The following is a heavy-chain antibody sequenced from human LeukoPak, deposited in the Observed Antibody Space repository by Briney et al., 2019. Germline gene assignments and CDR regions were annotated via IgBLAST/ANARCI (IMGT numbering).Heavy chain of an antibody. CDR3: ARDGGWPGYFQH. CDR1: GFTFGSYA. V-gene: IGHV3-23*01. Sequence: GGSLRLSCAASGFTFGSYAMSWVRQAPGKGLEWVSSISGSGGDRYYAESVKGRFTISRDNSKNTLYLQMNSLRAEDTAVYYCARDGGWPGYFQHWGQGTLVTVSS. D-gene: IGHD6-19*01. J-gene: IGHJ1*01. CDR2: ISGSGGDR.